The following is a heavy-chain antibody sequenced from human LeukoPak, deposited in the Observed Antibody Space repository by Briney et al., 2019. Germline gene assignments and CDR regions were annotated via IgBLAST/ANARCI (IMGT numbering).Heavy chain of an antibody. CDR3: ASGITMVRGAMTYGMDV. CDR1: GFTVSSNY. Sequence: PGGSLRLSCAASGFTVSSNYMSWVRQAPGKGLEGVSVIYSGGSTYHADSVTGRFTISRDNSKNTLYLQMNSLRAEDTAVYYCASGITMVRGAMTYGMDVWGKGTTVTVSS. CDR2: IYSGGST. D-gene: IGHD3-10*01. J-gene: IGHJ6*04. V-gene: IGHV3-53*01.